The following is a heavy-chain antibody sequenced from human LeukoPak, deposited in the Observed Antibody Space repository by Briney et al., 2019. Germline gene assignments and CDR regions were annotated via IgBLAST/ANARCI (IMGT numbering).Heavy chain of an antibody. CDR1: GYTFTRND. CDR2: MNPNSGNT. D-gene: IGHD4-17*01. J-gene: IGHJ6*02. CDR3: ARGPYGDYTPPDYYYYYGMDV. V-gene: IGHV1-8*01. Sequence: GASVKVSCKASGYTFTRNDINWVRQATGQGLEWMGWMNPNSGNTGYAQKFQGRVTMTRNTSISTAYMELSSLRSEDTAVYYCARGPYGDYTPPDYYYYYGMDVWGQGTTVTVSS.